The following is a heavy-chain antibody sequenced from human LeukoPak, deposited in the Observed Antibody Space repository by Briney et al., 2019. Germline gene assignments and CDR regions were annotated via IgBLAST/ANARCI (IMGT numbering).Heavy chain of an antibody. J-gene: IGHJ5*02. CDR2: ISSSSSTI. V-gene: IGHV3-48*04. Sequence: GGSLRLSCAASGFTFSSYSMNWVRQAPGKGLEWVSYISSSSSTIYYADSVKGRFTISRDNAKNSLYLQMNSLRAEDTAVYYCARGRGEKNSSSWCNHWGQGTLVTVSS. CDR3: ARGRGEKNSSSWCNH. D-gene: IGHD6-13*01. CDR1: GFTFSSYS.